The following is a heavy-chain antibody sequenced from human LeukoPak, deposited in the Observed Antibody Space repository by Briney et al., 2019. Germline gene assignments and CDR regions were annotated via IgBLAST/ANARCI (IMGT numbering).Heavy chain of an antibody. J-gene: IGHJ4*02. CDR1: GDSISSGDYY. CDR2: IYYSGST. D-gene: IGHD7-27*01. Sequence: SQTLSLTCTVSGDSISSGDYYWSWIRQPPGKGLEWIGYIYYSGSTYYSPSLKSRVTISVDTSKNQFSLKLSSVTAADTAVYYCARDRRVTGDDYWGQGTLVTVSS. V-gene: IGHV4-30-4*01. CDR3: ARDRRVTGDDY.